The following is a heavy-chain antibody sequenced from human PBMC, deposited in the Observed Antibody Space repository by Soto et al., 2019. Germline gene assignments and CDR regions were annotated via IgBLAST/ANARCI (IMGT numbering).Heavy chain of an antibody. CDR1: GVTISSYA. V-gene: IGHV3-23*01. CDR2: ISGSGGST. D-gene: IGHD3-3*01. CDR3: AKLYYDFWSGYFH. Sequence: GGPRRVACGAAGVTISSYAMSCVRKAPGKGLEWVSAISGSGGSTYYADSVKGRFTISRDNSKNTLYLQMNSLRAEDTAVYYCAKLYYDFWSGYFHWGRGTLVTVSS. J-gene: IGHJ4*02.